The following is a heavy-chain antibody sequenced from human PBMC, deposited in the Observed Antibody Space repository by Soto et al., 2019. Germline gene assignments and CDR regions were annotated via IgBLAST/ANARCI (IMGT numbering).Heavy chain of an antibody. V-gene: IGHV1-24*01. D-gene: IGHD6-13*01. CDR2: FDPEDGET. J-gene: IGHJ5*02. CDR1: GYTLTELS. Sequence: GASVKVSCKVSGYTLTELSMHWVRQAPGKGLEWMGGFDPEDGETIYAQKFQGRVTMTEDTSTDTAYMELSSLRSEDTAVYYCATLWSAGQTGGFDLWGQGTLVTVSS. CDR3: ATLWSAGQTGGFDL.